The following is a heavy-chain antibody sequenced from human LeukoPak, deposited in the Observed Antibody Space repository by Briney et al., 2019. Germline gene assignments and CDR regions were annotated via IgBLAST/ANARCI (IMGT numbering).Heavy chain of an antibody. D-gene: IGHD7-27*01. V-gene: IGHV3-21*01. Sequence: GGSLRLSCAASGFTFSSYSMNWVRQAPGKGLEWVSSISSSSSYIYYADSVKGRFTISRDNAKNSLYLQMNSLRAEDTAVYYCARGGTELGIDAVDIWGQGTMVTVSS. J-gene: IGHJ3*02. CDR2: ISSSSSYI. CDR3: ARGGTELGIDAVDI. CDR1: GFTFSSYS.